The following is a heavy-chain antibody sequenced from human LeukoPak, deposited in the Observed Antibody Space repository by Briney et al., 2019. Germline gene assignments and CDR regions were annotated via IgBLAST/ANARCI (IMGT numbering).Heavy chain of an antibody. CDR2: IYSGGST. CDR1: GFTVSRKY. Sequence: PGGSLRLSCAASGFTVSRKYMSWVRQAPGKGLEWVSVIYSGGSTSYADSVKGGFTISRDTSKNMLYLHMNSPRAEDTAVYFCATRDSGAYPYFDYWGQGTLVTVSS. V-gene: IGHV3-53*01. D-gene: IGHD4-17*01. J-gene: IGHJ4*02. CDR3: ATRDSGAYPYFDY.